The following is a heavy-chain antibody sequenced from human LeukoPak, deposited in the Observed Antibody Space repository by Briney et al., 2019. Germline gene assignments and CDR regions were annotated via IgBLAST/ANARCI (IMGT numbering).Heavy chain of an antibody. CDR3: ARRGYSGYV. J-gene: IGHJ4*02. Sequence: SETLSLTCAVSGGSISSGGYSWSWIRQPPGKGLEWIGYIYHSGSTYYNPSLKSRVTISVDTSKNQFSLKLSSVTAADTAVYYCARRGYSGYVWGQGTLVTVSS. CDR1: GGSISSGGYS. D-gene: IGHD5-12*01. V-gene: IGHV4-30-2*01. CDR2: IYHSGST.